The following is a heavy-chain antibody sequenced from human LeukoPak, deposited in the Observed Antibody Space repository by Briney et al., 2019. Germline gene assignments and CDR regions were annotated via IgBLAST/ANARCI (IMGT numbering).Heavy chain of an antibody. Sequence: TLSLTCTVSGGSISSGGYYWSWIRQHPGKGLEWIGYIYYSGSTYYNPSLKSRVTISVDTSKNQFSLKLSSVTAADTAVYYCARDRHGVGWFDPWGQGTLVTVSS. CDR1: GGSISSGGYY. J-gene: IGHJ5*02. D-gene: IGHD4-17*01. CDR2: IYYSGST. V-gene: IGHV4-31*03. CDR3: ARDRHGVGWFDP.